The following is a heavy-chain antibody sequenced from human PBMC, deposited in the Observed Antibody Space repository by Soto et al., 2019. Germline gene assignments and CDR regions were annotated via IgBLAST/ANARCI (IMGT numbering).Heavy chain of an antibody. D-gene: IGHD1-1*01. CDR3: ARNLASVHDY. Sequence: ASVKVSCKASGYTFTSYGISWVRQAPGQGLEWMGWINPYNGNTKYAQKFQGRVTMTTDTSTTTAYMELRSLSHDDTAVYYCARNLASVHDYWGQGSLVTVSS. CDR2: INPYNGNT. CDR1: GYTFTSYG. V-gene: IGHV1-18*04. J-gene: IGHJ4*02.